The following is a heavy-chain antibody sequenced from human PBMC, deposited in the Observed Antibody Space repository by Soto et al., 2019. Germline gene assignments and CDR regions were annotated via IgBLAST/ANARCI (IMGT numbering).Heavy chain of an antibody. CDR2: ISGSGGST. J-gene: IGHJ3*02. CDR1: GFTFSSYA. CDR3: AKDPPLYCSCGSCQDPLFGI. Sequence: GGSLRLSCAASGFTFSSYAMSWVRQAPGKGLEWVSAISGSGGSTYYADSVKGRFTISRDNSKNTLYLQMNSLRAEDTAVYYCAKDPPLYCSCGSCQDPLFGIWGQGTMVTVSS. V-gene: IGHV3-23*01. D-gene: IGHD2-15*01.